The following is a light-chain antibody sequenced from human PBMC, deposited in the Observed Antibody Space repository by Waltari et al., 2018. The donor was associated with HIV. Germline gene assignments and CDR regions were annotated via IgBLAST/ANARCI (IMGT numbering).Light chain of an antibody. V-gene: IGKV1-33*01. CDR1: EDIVTF. CDR3: QQFRSLPLT. CDR2: GAS. Sequence: IQMSQSPSSLSASMSDKIPITCQANEDIVTFLNWYQQKPGKAPKLLIYGASNVQSGVPSRFSGSGSGTFFSLTITSPRPEDAAIYYCQQFRSLPLTFGQGTKLDIK. J-gene: IGKJ2*01.